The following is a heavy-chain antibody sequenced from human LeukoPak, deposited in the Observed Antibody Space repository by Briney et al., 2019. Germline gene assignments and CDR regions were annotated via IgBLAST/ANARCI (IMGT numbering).Heavy chain of an antibody. CDR1: GGSFSGYY. J-gene: IGHJ6*02. Sequence: PSETLSLTCAVYGGSFSGYYWSWIRPPPGKGLEWIGEINHSGSTNYNPSLKSRVTISVDTSKNQFSLKLSSVTAADTAVCYCASFSYYYGMDVWGQGTTVTVSS. CDR3: ASFSYYYGMDV. D-gene: IGHD2/OR15-2a*01. V-gene: IGHV4-34*01. CDR2: INHSGST.